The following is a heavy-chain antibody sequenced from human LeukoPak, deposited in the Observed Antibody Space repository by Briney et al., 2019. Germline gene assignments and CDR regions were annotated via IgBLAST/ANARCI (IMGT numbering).Heavy chain of an antibody. CDR3: TRHSQWLVGSWYFDY. CDR1: GFTFSGSA. Sequence: PGGPLRLSCAASGFTFSGSAMHWVRQASGKGLEWVGRIRSTANSYATAYAASVKGRFTISRDDSKNTAYLQMNSLKTADTAVYYCTRHSQWLVGSWYFDYWGQGTLVTVSS. CDR2: IRSTANSYAT. V-gene: IGHV3-73*01. J-gene: IGHJ4*02. D-gene: IGHD6-19*01.